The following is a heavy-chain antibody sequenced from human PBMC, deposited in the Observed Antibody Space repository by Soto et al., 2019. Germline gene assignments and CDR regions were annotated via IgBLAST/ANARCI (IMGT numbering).Heavy chain of an antibody. V-gene: IGHV3-7*03. D-gene: IGHD1-26*01. CDR2: INQDGSEK. Sequence: GGSLGLSCAASGFTFSSYWMSWVRQAPGKGLEWVARINQDGSEKYYVDSVKGRFTISRDNAKNSLYLQMNSLRAEDTAVYYCARDYPGGSYYDYWGQGTLVTVSA. CDR1: GFTFSSYW. CDR3: ARDYPGGSYYDY. J-gene: IGHJ4*02.